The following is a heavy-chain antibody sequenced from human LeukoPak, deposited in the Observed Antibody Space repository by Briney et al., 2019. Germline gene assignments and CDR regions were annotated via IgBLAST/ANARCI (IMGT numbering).Heavy chain of an antibody. J-gene: IGHJ4*02. Sequence: ASVKVSCKASGGTFSSYAISWVRQAPGQGLEWMGRIIPILGIENYAQKFQGRVTITADKSTSTAYMELSSLRSEDTAVYYCARGEQWLRPRFDYWGQGTLVTVSS. CDR1: GGTFSSYA. V-gene: IGHV1-69*04. CDR3: ARGEQWLRPRFDY. D-gene: IGHD5-12*01. CDR2: IIPILGIE.